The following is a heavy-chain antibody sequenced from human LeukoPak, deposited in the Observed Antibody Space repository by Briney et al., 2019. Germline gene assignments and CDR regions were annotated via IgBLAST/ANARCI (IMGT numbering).Heavy chain of an antibody. J-gene: IGHJ4*02. Sequence: GGSLRLSCSASGFTFSSYDMFWVRQAPGKGLEYVSDISSNGGTTYYADSVKGRFTISRDNSKNTLYLQMTSLRPEDTAVYYCVKGGYSSGWFPYSFDYWGQGTLVTVSS. V-gene: IGHV3-64D*09. CDR1: GFTFSSYD. CDR2: ISSNGGTT. D-gene: IGHD6-19*01. CDR3: VKGGYSSGWFPYSFDY.